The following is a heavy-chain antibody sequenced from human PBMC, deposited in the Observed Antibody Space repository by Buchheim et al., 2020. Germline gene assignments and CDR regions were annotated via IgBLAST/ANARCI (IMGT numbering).Heavy chain of an antibody. J-gene: IGHJ4*02. Sequence: QVQLVESGGGVVQPGRSLRLSCAASGFTFSSYGMHWVRRAPGKGLEWVAFIRYDGRNKYYADSVKGRFTIYRDNSKNTLYVQMSSLRAEDTAVYYCAKDTDRFGVVIVYYFDYWGQGTL. CDR3: AKDTDRFGVVIVYYFDY. D-gene: IGHD3-3*01. CDR1: GFTFSSYG. CDR2: IRYDGRNK. V-gene: IGHV3-30*02.